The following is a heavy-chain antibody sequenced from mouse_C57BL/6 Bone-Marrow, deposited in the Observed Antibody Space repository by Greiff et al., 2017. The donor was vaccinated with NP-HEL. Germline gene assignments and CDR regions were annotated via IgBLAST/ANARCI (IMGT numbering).Heavy chain of an antibody. CDR2: ISSGGSYT. J-gene: IGHJ1*03. CDR3: ARPHYYGKRYFDV. CDR1: GFTFSIYG. D-gene: IGHD1-1*01. V-gene: IGHV5-6*01. Sequence: EVHLVESGGDLVKPGGSLKLSCAASGFTFSIYGMSWVRQTPDKRLEWVATISSGGSYTYYPDSVKGRFTISRNNAKNTLYLQMSRLKTEDTAMYCCARPHYYGKRYFDVWGTGTTVTVSS.